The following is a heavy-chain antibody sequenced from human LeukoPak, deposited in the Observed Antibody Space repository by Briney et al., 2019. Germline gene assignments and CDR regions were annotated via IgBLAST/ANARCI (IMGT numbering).Heavy chain of an antibody. J-gene: IGHJ4*02. CDR1: GFTFRSYT. V-gene: IGHV3-21*01. D-gene: IGHD1-1*01. Sequence: GGSLRLSCAASGFTFRSYTMHWIRQAPGKGLEWVSSISGSNSYIFYADSVKGRFTVSRDSAKDSLYLQMNSLRAEDTAVYYCARALTTLTYEGYWGQGTLVTVSS. CDR2: ISGSNSYI. CDR3: ARALTTLTYEGY.